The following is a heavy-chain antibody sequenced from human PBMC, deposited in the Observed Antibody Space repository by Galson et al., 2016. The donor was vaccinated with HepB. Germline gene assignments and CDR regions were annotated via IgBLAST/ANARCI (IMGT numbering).Heavy chain of an antibody. CDR2: INYSGST. CDR3: ARHLNYGSYYFDY. V-gene: IGHV4-39*01. D-gene: IGHD4-17*01. J-gene: IGHJ4*02. CDR1: GGSISSSSYY. Sequence: TLSLTCTVSGGSISSSSYYWGWIRQPPGKGLEWVGSINYSGSTYYNPSLKSRVTISVDTSKNQFSLKLSSVTAADTAVYYCARHLNYGSYYFDYWGLGTLVTVSS.